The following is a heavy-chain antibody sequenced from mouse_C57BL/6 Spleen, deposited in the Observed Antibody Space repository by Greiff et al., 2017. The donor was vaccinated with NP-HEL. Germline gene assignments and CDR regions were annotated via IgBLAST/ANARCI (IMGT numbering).Heavy chain of an antibody. Sequence: EVKLQESGGGLVKPGGSLKLSCAASGFTFSDYGMHWVRQAPEKGLEWVAYISSGSSTIYYADTVKGRFTISRDNAKNTLFLQMTSLRSEDTAMYYCARPPYYYGSSPFAYWGQGTLVTVSA. D-gene: IGHD1-1*01. CDR1: GFTFSDYG. J-gene: IGHJ3*01. CDR3: ARPPYYYGSSPFAY. CDR2: ISSGSSTI. V-gene: IGHV5-17*01.